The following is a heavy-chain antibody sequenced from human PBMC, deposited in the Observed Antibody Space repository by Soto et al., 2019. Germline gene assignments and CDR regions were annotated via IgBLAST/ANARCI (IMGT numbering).Heavy chain of an antibody. J-gene: IGHJ6*03. Sequence: PSETLSLTCAVYGGSFSGYYWSWIRQPPGKGLEWIGEINHSGSTNYNPSLKSRVTISVDTSKNQFSLKLSSVTAADTAVYYCARVDTAKYCSGGSCYGTLYYYYMDVWGKGTTVTVSS. V-gene: IGHV4-34*01. CDR3: ARVDTAKYCSGGSCYGTLYYYYMDV. CDR1: GGSFSGYY. D-gene: IGHD2-15*01. CDR2: INHSGST.